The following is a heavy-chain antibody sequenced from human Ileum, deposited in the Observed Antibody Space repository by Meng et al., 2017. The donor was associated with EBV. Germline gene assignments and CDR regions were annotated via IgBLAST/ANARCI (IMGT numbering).Heavy chain of an antibody. J-gene: IGHJ4*02. CDR3: ARDPTGGEDHQRV. D-gene: IGHD1-14*01. CDR1: GGSISSSNW. Sequence: QVLLQESGPGLVKPAGTLSLTCAVSGGSISSSNWWSWVRQPPGKGLDWIGKIYHSGITIYNPSLKSRVTMSVDNSKNQFSLKLNSMTAADTAVYYCARDPTGGEDHQRVWGQGTLVTVSS. V-gene: IGHV4-4*02. CDR2: IYHSGIT.